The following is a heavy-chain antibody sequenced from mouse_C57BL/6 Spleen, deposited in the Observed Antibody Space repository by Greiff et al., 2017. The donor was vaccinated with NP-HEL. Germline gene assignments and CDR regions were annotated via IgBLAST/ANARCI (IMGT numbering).Heavy chain of an antibody. Sequence: VQLQQSGPELVKPGASLKLSCKASGYTFTIYDINWVRQRPGQGLEWFGWIYPRDGSTKYNEKFKAKATLTVDTSSSTAFMELHSLTSEDSAVYFCASYGSSLDYWGQGTTLTVSS. V-gene: IGHV1-85*01. CDR3: ASYGSSLDY. D-gene: IGHD1-1*01. CDR1: GYTFTIYD. J-gene: IGHJ2*01. CDR2: IYPRDGST.